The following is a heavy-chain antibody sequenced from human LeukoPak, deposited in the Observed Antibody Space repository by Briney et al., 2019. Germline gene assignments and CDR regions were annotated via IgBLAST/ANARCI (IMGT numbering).Heavy chain of an antibody. CDR1: GGTFSSYA. Sequence: GSSVKVSCKASGGTFSSYAISWVRQAPGQGLEWMGRIIPILGIANYAQNFQGRVTITADKSTSAAYMELSSLRSEDTAVYYCARDSLVGATRTHFDYWGQGTLVTVSS. CDR2: IIPILGIA. CDR3: ARDSLVGATRTHFDY. J-gene: IGHJ4*02. D-gene: IGHD1-26*01. V-gene: IGHV1-69*04.